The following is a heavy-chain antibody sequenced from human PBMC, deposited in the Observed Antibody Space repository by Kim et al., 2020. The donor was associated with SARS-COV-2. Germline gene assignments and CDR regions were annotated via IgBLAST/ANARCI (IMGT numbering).Heavy chain of an antibody. CDR3: AKDANTGGIEAAGPFDY. V-gene: IGHV3-23*01. Sequence: GGSLRLSCAASGFTFSRYAMSWVRQAPGKGLEWVSTFSGSDGSTYYADSVKGRFTISRDNSKNTLYLQMNSLRVEDTAVYYCAKDANTGGIEAAGPFDYWGQGTLVTVSS. CDR1: GFTFSRYA. J-gene: IGHJ4*02. CDR2: FSGSDGST. D-gene: IGHD6-13*01.